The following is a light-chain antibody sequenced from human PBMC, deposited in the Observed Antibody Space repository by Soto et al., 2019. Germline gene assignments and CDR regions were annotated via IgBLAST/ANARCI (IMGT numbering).Light chain of an antibody. J-gene: IGKJ2*01. V-gene: IGKV3-20*01. Sequence: EIVLTQSPGTLSLSPGERATLSCRASQSVSSSYLAWYQQKPGQAPRVLIYGASSGATGIPDRFSGSGSGTDFTLTISRLEPEDFAVYFCQQYGNSPPNTFGQGTKVDIK. CDR3: QQYGNSPPNT. CDR1: QSVSSSY. CDR2: GAS.